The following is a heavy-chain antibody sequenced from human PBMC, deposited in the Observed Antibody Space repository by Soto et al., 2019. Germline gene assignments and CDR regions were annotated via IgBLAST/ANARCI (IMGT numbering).Heavy chain of an antibody. CDR3: ASYVRSYYNGMDV. Sequence: GASVKVSCKASGYTFSSHDINWVRQATGQGLEWMGWMNPNSGNTGYAQKFQGRVTMTRNTSISTAYMELSSLRSEDMAVYYCASYVRSYYNGMDVWGQGTTVTFSS. V-gene: IGHV1-8*01. CDR1: GYTFSSHD. J-gene: IGHJ6*02. D-gene: IGHD3-16*01. CDR2: MNPNSGNT.